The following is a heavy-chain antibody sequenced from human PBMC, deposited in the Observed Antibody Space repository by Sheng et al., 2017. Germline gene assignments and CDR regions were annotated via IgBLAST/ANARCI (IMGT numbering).Heavy chain of an antibody. J-gene: IGHJ5*02. CDR2: IYHSGST. Sequence: QVQLQESGPGLVKPSETLSLTCAVSGYSISSGYYWGWIRQPPGKGLEWIGSIYHSGSTYYNPSLKSRVTISVDTSKNQFSLKLSSVTAADTAVYYCARAPTLGYCSGGSCYWFDPWGQGNPGHRLL. CDR1: GYSISSGYY. D-gene: IGHD2-15*01. CDR3: ARAPTLGYCSGGSCYWFDP. V-gene: IGHV4-38-2*01.